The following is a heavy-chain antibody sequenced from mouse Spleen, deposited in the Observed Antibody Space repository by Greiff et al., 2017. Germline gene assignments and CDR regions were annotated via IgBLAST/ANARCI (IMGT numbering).Heavy chain of an antibody. CDR3: ARDYYGSSSYAMDY. D-gene: IGHD1-1*01. CDR2: IDPSDSYT. J-gene: IGHJ4*01. V-gene: IGHV1-69*01. CDR1: GYTFTSYW. Sequence: QVQLQQPGAELVMPGASVKLSCKASGYTFTSYWMHWVKQRPGQGLEWIGEIDPSDSYTNYNQKFKGKATLTVDKSSSTAYMQLSSLTSEDSAVYYCARDYYGSSSYAMDYWGQGTSVTVSS.